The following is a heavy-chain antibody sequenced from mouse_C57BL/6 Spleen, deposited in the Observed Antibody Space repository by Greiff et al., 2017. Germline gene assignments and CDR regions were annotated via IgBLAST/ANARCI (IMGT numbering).Heavy chain of an antibody. V-gene: IGHV1S126*01. Sequence: VQLQQSGAELVKPGASVKMSCKASGYTFTSYWMNWVKQRPGQGLEWIGYIYPESRYTKYNQKFKDKATLTADTSSSTAYMQLSSLTSEDSAVYYCERDYRSSYLDDWGKGTTVTVSS. CDR1: GYTFTSYW. CDR2: IYPESRYT. J-gene: IGHJ2*01. CDR3: ERDYRSSYLDD. D-gene: IGHD2-14*01.